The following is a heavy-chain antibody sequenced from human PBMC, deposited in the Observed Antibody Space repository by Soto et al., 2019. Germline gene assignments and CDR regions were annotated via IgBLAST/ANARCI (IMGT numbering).Heavy chain of an antibody. CDR1: GYTFTSYY. V-gene: IGHV1-46*03. J-gene: IGHJ4*02. Sequence: QVQLVQSGAEVKKPGASVKVSCKASGYTFTSYYMHWVRQAPGQGLEWMGIINPSGGSTSYAQKFQGRVTMTRDTSTSTVYMELSSLRSEDTAVYYCARDKFLYDYIWGSYRWVGFDYWGQGTLVTVSS. CDR3: ARDKFLYDYIWGSYRWVGFDY. CDR2: INPSGGST. D-gene: IGHD3-16*02.